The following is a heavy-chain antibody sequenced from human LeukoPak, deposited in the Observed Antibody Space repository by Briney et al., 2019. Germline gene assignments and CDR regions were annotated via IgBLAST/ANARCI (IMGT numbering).Heavy chain of an antibody. CDR3: ARRVGYNFDY. CDR1: GGSISSGGYS. Sequence: SETLSLTCAVSGGSISSGGYSWSWIRQPPGKGLEWIGYIYYSGSTPYNPSLNSRVSISVDTSKNQLSLKLSSVTAADTAVYYCARRVGYNFDYWGQGTLVTVSS. V-gene: IGHV4-30-4*07. D-gene: IGHD5-24*01. CDR2: IYYSGST. J-gene: IGHJ4*02.